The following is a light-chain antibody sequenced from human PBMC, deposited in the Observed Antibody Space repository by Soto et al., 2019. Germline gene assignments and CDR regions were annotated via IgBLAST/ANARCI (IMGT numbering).Light chain of an antibody. CDR3: QQRNRTPDT. CDR2: AAS. Sequence: DIQMTQSPSSLSASVGDRVTITCRASQRISSYLNWYQQKLGKAPQVLIYAASSMQSGAPSRFSGSGSGTDFTLTISSLQPEDFATYYGQQRNRTPDTLGQGTKLEIK. J-gene: IGKJ2*01. CDR1: QRISSY. V-gene: IGKV1-39*01.